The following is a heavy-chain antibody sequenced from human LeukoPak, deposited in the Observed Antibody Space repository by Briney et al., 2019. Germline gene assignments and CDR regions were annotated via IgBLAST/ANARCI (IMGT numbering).Heavy chain of an antibody. CDR2: ISSSGSGGNT. CDR1: GVTLSDYA. V-gene: IGHV3-23*01. J-gene: IGHJ4*02. CDR3: VKDYSSGYYYFDY. D-gene: IGHD3-22*01. Sequence: GGSLRLSCVASGVTLSDYAMSWARQAPGKGLEWVSGISSSGSGGNTYYADSVKGRFTISRDNSKNTLYLQMNSLRAEDTAIYYCVKDYSSGYYYFDYWGQGTLVTVSS.